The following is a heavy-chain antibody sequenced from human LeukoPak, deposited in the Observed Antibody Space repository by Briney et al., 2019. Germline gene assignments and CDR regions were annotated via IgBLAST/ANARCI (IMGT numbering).Heavy chain of an antibody. V-gene: IGHV3-33*01. CDR3: ARDRDGVVVPAAFNWFDP. CDR2: KWYDGSNK. CDR1: GFTFSSYG. J-gene: IGHJ5*02. Sequence: PGGSLRLSCVASGFTFSSYGMHWVRQAPGKGLEWVAVKWYDGSNKYYADSVKGRFTISRDNSKNTLYLQMNSLRAEDTAVYYCARDRDGVVVPAAFNWFDPWGQGALVTVSS. D-gene: IGHD2-2*01.